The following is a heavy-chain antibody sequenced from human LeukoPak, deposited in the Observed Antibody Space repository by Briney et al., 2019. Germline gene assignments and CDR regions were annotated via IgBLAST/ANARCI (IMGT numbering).Heavy chain of an antibody. V-gene: IGHV4-30-2*01. D-gene: IGHD3-16*01. CDR3: ARAFLRSRANFDY. Sequence: SQTLSLTCTVSGGSISSGGYYWSWIRQPPGKGLEWIGYIYHSGSTYYNPSLKSRVTISVDRSKNQFSLKLSSVTAADTAVYYCARAFLRSRANFDYWGQGTLVTVSS. J-gene: IGHJ4*02. CDR2: IYHSGST. CDR1: GGSISSGGYY.